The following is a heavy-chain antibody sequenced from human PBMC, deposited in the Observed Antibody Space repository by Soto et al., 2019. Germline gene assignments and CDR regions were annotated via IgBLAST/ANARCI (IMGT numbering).Heavy chain of an antibody. Sequence: PGGSLRLSCAASGFTVSRNYMSWVRQAPGKGLEWVAVIYSGGSTDYADSVKGRFTISRDNSKNTLYLQMNSLRAEDTAVYYCESDKGGYYDDSSGYIFDYWGQGTLVSVSS. V-gene: IGHV3-53*01. CDR2: IYSGGST. CDR3: ESDKGGYYDDSSGYIFDY. J-gene: IGHJ4*02. CDR1: GFTVSRNY. D-gene: IGHD3-22*01.